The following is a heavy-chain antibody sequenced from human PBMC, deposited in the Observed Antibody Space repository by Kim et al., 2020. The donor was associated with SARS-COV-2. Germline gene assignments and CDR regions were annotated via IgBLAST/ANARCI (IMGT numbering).Heavy chain of an antibody. CDR3: AGDFGSGSYRFDY. Sequence: SENLSLTCAVSGASTTSGDYSWSWIRQPSGRGLEWIGYIYHSGNTVYNPSFKSRVTMSLDRSNNQFSLKLTSMTAADTAVYYCAGDFGSGSYRFDYWGQGTLVTVSS. D-gene: IGHD3-10*01. CDR1: GASTTSGDYS. CDR2: IYHSGNT. V-gene: IGHV4-30-2*01. J-gene: IGHJ4*02.